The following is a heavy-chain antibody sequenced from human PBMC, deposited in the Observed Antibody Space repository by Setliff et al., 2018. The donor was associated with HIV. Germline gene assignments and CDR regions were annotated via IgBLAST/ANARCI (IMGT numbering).Heavy chain of an antibody. CDR2: ISSSSSYI. CDR3: ARGTVGATFLHNDY. V-gene: IGHV3-21*01. Sequence: GGSLRLSCAASGFTFSSYSMNWVRQAPGKGLEWVSSISSSSSYIYYADSVKGRFTISRDNAKNSLDLQMNSLRAEDTAVYYCARGTVGATFLHNDYWGQGTLVTAPQ. CDR1: GFTFSSYS. D-gene: IGHD1-26*01. J-gene: IGHJ4*02.